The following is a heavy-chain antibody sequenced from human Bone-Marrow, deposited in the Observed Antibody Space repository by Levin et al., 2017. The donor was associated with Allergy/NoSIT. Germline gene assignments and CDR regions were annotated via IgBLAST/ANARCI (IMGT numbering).Heavy chain of an antibody. CDR3: ARDGGGVEVTAVSKGDLHDH. Sequence: RPGGSLRLSCVASGFTFRSYWMSWVRQAPGKGLEWVANIGKDGGERFYVDSVKGRFTVSRDNAKNSLYLQMNSLRAEDTAVYYCARDGGGVEVTAVSKGDLHDHWGQGTLVTVSS. CDR1: GFTFRSYW. J-gene: IGHJ4*02. CDR2: IGKDGGER. D-gene: IGHD2-21*02. V-gene: IGHV3-7*01.